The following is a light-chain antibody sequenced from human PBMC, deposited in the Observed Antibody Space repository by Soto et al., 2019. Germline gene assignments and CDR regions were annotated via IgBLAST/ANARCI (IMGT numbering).Light chain of an antibody. J-gene: IGKJ4*01. V-gene: IGKV3-11*01. CDR2: GAS. CDR3: QQRSNWPLT. CDR1: QSVSSN. Sequence: EIVLTQSPATLSLSPGERATLSCRASQSVSSNLGWYQQKPGQAPRLLIYGASNRATGIPARFSGSGSGTDFTLTISSLEPEDFAVYYCQQRSNWPLTFGGGTKVEIK.